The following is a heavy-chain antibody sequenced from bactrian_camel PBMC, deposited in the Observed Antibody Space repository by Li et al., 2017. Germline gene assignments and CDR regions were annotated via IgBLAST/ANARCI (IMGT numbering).Heavy chain of an antibody. D-gene: IGHD5*01. CDR1: GLRGRSYT. CDR3: AVRSYDQSCGPLTTGENFVY. J-gene: IGHJ4*01. Sequence: QLVESGGGSVQAGGSLRLSCEASGLRGRSYTMGWIRQAPGKEREGVAMIPIRGAAYYDDSVKGRFTISRDDAKKTSWLQMNNLKPEDTGMYSCAVRSYDQSCGPLTTGENFVYWGQGTQVTVS. V-gene: IGHV3S55*01. CDR2: IPIRGAA.